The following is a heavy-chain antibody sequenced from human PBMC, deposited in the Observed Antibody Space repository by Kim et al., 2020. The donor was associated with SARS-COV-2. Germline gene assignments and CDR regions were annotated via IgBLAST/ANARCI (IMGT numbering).Heavy chain of an antibody. V-gene: IGHV4-59*01. CDR3: ARGTYAYVWGSYRFVY. CDR2: IFYSGNT. D-gene: IGHD3-16*02. Sequence: SETLSLTCTVSGGSISGYHWSWILQSPGGGLVWIGYIFYSGNTNYRPSLKSRVTISIVTSKNQFSLKLRSVTAAATAVYYCARGTYAYVWGSYRFVYWGPRTLDTVSS. J-gene: IGHJ4*02. CDR1: GGSISGYH.